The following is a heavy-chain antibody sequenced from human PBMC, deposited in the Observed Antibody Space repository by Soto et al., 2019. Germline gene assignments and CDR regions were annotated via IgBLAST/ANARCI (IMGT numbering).Heavy chain of an antibody. CDR3: AIWMVFGYYFDY. Sequence: GGSLRLSCAASGFTFSSYSMNWVRQAPGKGLEWVSSISSSSSYIYYADSVKGRFTISRDNAKNSLYLQMNSLRAEDTAVYYCAIWMVFGYYFDYWGQGTLVTVSS. D-gene: IGHD2-8*01. V-gene: IGHV3-21*04. CDR2: ISSSSSYI. CDR1: GFTFSSYS. J-gene: IGHJ4*02.